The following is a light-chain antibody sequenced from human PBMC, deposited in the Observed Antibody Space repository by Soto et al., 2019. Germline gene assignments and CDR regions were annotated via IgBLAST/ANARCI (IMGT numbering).Light chain of an antibody. Sequence: EVVMTHSRSTLSVSPGSRVTLSCRASQSVRSNLAWYQQKPAQSPRLLXYGASTRATGIPARFSGSGSGTEFTLTISSLQSEDFAVYYCQQYNNWPPITFGQGTRLEIK. J-gene: IGKJ5*01. CDR2: GAS. V-gene: IGKV3-15*01. CDR1: QSVRSN. CDR3: QQYNNWPPIT.